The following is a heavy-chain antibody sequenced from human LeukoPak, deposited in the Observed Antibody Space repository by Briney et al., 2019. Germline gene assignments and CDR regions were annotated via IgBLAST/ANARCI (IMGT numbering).Heavy chain of an antibody. CDR3: ASLGYCSGGSCYGRADAFDI. CDR2: ISIRSSYI. J-gene: IGHJ3*02. CDR1: GFTFSSYS. D-gene: IGHD2-15*01. V-gene: IGHV3-21*01. Sequence: GGSLRLSCAASGFTFSSYSMSWVRQAPGKGLEWVSSISIRSSYIYHAYSVKGRFPISRDNAKNPLYLQMNSLRAEDTAVYYCASLGYCSGGSCYGRADAFDIWGQGTMVTVSS.